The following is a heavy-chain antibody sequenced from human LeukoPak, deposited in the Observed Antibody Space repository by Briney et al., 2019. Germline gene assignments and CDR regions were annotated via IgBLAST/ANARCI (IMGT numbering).Heavy chain of an antibody. D-gene: IGHD3-3*01. CDR2: IYPGDSDT. CDR3: ARQNDFRLDY. Sequence: GESLKISCKGSGYTFSSYWIGWVRQMPGKGLEWMGIIYPGDSDTRYSPSLQGQATISVDTSIGTAYLQWSSLKASDTAIYYCARQNDFRLDYWGQGTLVTVSS. J-gene: IGHJ4*02. CDR1: GYTFSSYW. V-gene: IGHV5-51*01.